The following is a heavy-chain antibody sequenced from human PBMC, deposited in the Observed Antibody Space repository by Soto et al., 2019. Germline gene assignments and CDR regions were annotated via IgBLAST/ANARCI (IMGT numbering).Heavy chain of an antibody. V-gene: IGHV3-33*01. D-gene: IGHD2-15*01. CDR3: ARDGLGYCSGGSCYLFDY. Sequence: QVQLVESGGGVVQPGRSLRLSCAASGFTFSSYGMHWVRQAPGKGLGWVAVIWHDGSNKYYADSVKGRFTISRDNSKNTLYLQMNSLRAEDTAVYYCARDGLGYCSGGSCYLFDYWGQGTLVTVSS. CDR2: IWHDGSNK. J-gene: IGHJ4*02. CDR1: GFTFSSYG.